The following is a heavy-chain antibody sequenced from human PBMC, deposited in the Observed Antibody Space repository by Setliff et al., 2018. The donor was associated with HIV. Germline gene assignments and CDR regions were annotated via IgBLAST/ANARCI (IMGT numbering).Heavy chain of an antibody. Sequence: SETLSLTCTVSGDSSSSYYCNWIRQPAGKGLEWIGHMYISGSTNYNPSLQSRVTMSTDTSNNQFSLKLSSVTAADTAVYYCVKVGPSYYYDSTGYSPDAFDIWGHGTKVTVSS. D-gene: IGHD3-22*01. CDR2: MYISGST. J-gene: IGHJ3*02. CDR3: VKVGPSYYYDSTGYSPDAFDI. CDR1: GDSSSSYY. V-gene: IGHV4-4*07.